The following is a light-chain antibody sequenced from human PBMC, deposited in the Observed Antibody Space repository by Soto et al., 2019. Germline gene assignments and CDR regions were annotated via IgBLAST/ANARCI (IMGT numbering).Light chain of an antibody. J-gene: IGKJ1*01. V-gene: IGKV1-39*01. CDR2: AAS. CDR1: QTIGKY. Sequence: DIQMTQSPSSLSSSVGDRVTLTCRASQTIGKYFNWCQQKPGEAPKVLIFAASSLQSGVPSRFSGSGSGTDFTLTISSLQVEDFAPYYCQQSDTTPWTFGQGTKVEIK. CDR3: QQSDTTPWT.